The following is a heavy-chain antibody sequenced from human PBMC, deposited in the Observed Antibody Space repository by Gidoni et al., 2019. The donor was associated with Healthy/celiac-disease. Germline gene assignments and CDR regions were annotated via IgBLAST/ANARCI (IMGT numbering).Heavy chain of an antibody. CDR1: GSTFSSYA. J-gene: IGHJ6*02. D-gene: IGHD2-2*01. CDR2: IIPIFGTA. V-gene: IGHV1-69*01. Sequence: QVQLVQSGAEVKKPGSSVKVSCKASGSTFSSYAISWVRQAPGQGLEWMGGIIPIFGTANYAQKFQGRVTITADESTSTAYMELSSLRSEDTAVYYCASDIVVVPAASEYYYYYGMDVWSQGTTVTVSS. CDR3: ASDIVVVPAASEYYYYYGMDV.